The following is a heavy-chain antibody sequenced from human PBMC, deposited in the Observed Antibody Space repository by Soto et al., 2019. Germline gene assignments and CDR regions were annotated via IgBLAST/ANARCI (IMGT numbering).Heavy chain of an antibody. V-gene: IGHV3-11*01. Sequence: GVSLRLSCAPSGFTFSDSYMSWIRQAPGKGLEWISYITFSGNTVYYADSLKGRFTISRDNAKNSLYLQMNRLRAEDTAVYYCARVSWREKYGMDVWGQGTTVTVSS. CDR1: GFTFSDSY. CDR2: ITFSGNTV. J-gene: IGHJ6*02. CDR3: ARVSWREKYGMDV.